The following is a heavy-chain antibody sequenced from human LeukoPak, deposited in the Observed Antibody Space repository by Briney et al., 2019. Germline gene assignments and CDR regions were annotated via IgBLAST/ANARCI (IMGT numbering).Heavy chain of an antibody. J-gene: IGHJ4*02. D-gene: IGHD4-11*01. CDR1: GGSFDGYS. CDR2: INLGGST. Sequence: SETLSLTCAIYGGSFDGYSWSWIRQSPGKGLEWIGEINLGGSTNYNPSLKSRVTMTIDTSKKEVSLKLTSVAAADTSIYFCATSTKVVRPDSWDSWGQGTLVTVSS. V-gene: IGHV4-34*01. CDR3: ATSTKVVRPDSWDS.